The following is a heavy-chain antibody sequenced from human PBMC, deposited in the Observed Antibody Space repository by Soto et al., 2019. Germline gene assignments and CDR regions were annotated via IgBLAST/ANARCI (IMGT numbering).Heavy chain of an antibody. CDR2: IYYSGST. CDR3: SRDVDFGEGDV. CDR1: GGSISTYY. V-gene: IGHV4-59*01. J-gene: IGHJ6*02. Sequence: PSETLSLTCTVSGGSISTYYWSWIRQPPGKGLEWIGYIYYSGSTNYNPSLKSRVTISVDTSKNHVSLKLSSVTAADTAVYYCSRDVDFGEGDVWGQVNTVTVSS. D-gene: IGHD4-17*01.